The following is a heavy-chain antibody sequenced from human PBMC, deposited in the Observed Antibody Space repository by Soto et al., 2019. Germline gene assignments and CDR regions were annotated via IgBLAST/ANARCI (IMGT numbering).Heavy chain of an antibody. D-gene: IGHD1-7*01. CDR3: ARSNWNYVRTLDY. CDR1: SGSIGSSYW. J-gene: IGHJ4*02. V-gene: IGHV4-4*02. Sequence: NPSETLSLTCAVSSGSIGSSYWCSWVRQPPGKGLEWIGEIHHSGSTNYNPSLKSRVTMSVDKSKNQFSLKLSSVTAADTAVYYCARSNWNYVRTLDYWGQGTLVTVSS. CDR2: IHHSGST.